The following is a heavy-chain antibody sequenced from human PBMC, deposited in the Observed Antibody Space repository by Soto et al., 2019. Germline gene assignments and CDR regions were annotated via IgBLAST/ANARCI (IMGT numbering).Heavy chain of an antibody. CDR2: FDPEDGET. CDR1: GYTLAELS. J-gene: IGHJ4*02. CDR3: ATAYYYDSSGPGFDY. D-gene: IGHD3-22*01. V-gene: IGHV1-24*01. Sequence: ASLKVSCKVSGYTLAELSMHWVRQAPVKGLEWMGGFDPEDGETIYAQKFQGRVTMTEDTSTDTAYMELSSLRSEDTAVYYCATAYYYDSSGPGFDYWGQGILVTVS.